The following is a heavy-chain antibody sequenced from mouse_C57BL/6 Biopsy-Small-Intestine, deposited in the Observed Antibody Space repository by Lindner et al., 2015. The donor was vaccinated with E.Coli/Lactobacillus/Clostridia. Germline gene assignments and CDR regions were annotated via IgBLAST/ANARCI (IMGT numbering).Heavy chain of an antibody. Sequence: VQLQESGPELVKPGASVKISCKASGYSFTGYYMNWVKQSPEKSLEWIGEINPSTGGTTYNQKFKAKATLTVDKSSSTAYMQLKSLTSEDSAVYYCARTDGPTSFAYWGQGTLVTVPA. V-gene: IGHV1-42*01. J-gene: IGHJ3*01. D-gene: IGHD1-1*01. CDR3: ARTDGPTSFAY. CDR2: INPSTGGT. CDR1: GYSFTGYY.